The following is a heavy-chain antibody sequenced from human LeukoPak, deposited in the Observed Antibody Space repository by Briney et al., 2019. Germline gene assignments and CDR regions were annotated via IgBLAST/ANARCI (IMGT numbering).Heavy chain of an antibody. CDR2: IYPGDSDT. CDR1: GYSFTSYW. D-gene: IGHD4-17*01. V-gene: IGHV5-51*01. J-gene: IGHJ5*02. CDR3: ARTHYGDYADPFNWFDP. Sequence: GESLKISCKGSGYSFTSYWIGWVRQMPGKGLEWMGIIYPGDSDTGYSPSFQGQVTISADKSISTAYLQWSSLKASDTAMYYCARTHYGDYADPFNWFDPWGQGTLVTVSS.